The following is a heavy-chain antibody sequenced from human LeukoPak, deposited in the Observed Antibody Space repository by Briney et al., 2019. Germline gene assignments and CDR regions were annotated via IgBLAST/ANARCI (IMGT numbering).Heavy chain of an antibody. CDR3: ARRYLYSGSYPFDY. CDR1: GGSISSYY. V-gene: IGHV4-59*08. CDR2: IYYSGST. J-gene: IGHJ4*02. Sequence: SETLSLTCTVSGGSISSYYWSWIRQPPGKGLEWIGYIYYSGSTNYNPSLTSRVTISVDTSKNQFSLKLSSVTAADTAVYYCARRYLYSGSYPFDYWGQGTLVTVSS. D-gene: IGHD1-26*01.